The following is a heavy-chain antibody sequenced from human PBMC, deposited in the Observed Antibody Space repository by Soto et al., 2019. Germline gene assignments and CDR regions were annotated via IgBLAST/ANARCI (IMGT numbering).Heavy chain of an antibody. CDR1: GGTFSSYA. V-gene: IGHV1-69*06. J-gene: IGHJ4*02. CDR2: IIPIFGTA. D-gene: IGHD3-3*01. CDR3: ASSVTYDFWSGYYDY. Sequence: SVKVSCKASGGTFSSYAIGWVRQAPGQGLEWMGGIIPIFGTANYAQKFQGRVTITADKSTSTAYMELSSLRSEDAAVYYCASSVTYDFWSGYYDYWGQGTLVTVSS.